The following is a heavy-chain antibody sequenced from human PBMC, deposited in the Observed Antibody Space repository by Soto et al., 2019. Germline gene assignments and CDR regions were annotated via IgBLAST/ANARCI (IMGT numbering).Heavy chain of an antibody. V-gene: IGHV3-73*02. CDR2: INFKAENYAT. CDR3: VRPGVLTPEAFDI. J-gene: IGHJ3*02. D-gene: IGHD2-21*02. CDR1: GFTFSDSA. Sequence: EVQLVESGGGLVQPGGSLKLSCAASGFTFSDSAIQWVRQASGKGLEWIGFINFKAENYATLYSTSMRDRVTISRDNSQSRAYLQMNSLKFEDTAMYYCVRPGVLTPEAFDIWGQGAVVTVSS.